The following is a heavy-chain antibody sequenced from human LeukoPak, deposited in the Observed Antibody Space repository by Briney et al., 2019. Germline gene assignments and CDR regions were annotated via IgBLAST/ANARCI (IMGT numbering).Heavy chain of an antibody. J-gene: IGHJ5*02. Sequence: PSETLSLTCAVYGGSFSGYYWSWIRQPPGKGLEGIGEINHSGSTNYNPSLKRRVTISVDTSKNQFSLKLSSVTAADTAVYYCASGRGLWFDPWGQGTLVTVSS. CDR2: INHSGST. D-gene: IGHD3-10*01. CDR3: ASGRGLWFDP. CDR1: GGSFSGYY. V-gene: IGHV4-34*01.